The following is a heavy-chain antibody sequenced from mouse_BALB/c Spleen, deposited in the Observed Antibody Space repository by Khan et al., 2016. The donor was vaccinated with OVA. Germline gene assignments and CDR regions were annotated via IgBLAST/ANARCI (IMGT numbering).Heavy chain of an antibody. CDR2: IWSYGST. D-gene: IGHD1-1*02. V-gene: IGHV2-6-1*01. Sequence: QVQLKQSGPGLVAPSQSLSITCTISGFSLTNYCVHWVLQPLGENLQWLLVIWSYGSTTYNSDLKSSLNLIKHNSKSQDFLQMNSLQTDDTARYFSARQPYYYYDIMDYWGQGTSVTVAS. J-gene: IGHJ4*01. CDR3: ARQPYYYYDIMDY. CDR1: GFSLTNYC.